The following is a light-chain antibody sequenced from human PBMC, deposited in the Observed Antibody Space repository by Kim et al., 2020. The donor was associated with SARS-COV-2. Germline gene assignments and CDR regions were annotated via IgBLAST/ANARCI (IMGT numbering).Light chain of an antibody. V-gene: IGLV2-14*01. CDR3: SSYTSSSTLV. CDR2: EVS. CDR1: SSDVGGYNY. Sequence: GQSITMSCTGSSSDVGGYNYVSWYQQHPGKVPKLMIFEVSKRPSGVSNRFSGSKSGSTASLTISGLQAEDEADYYCSSYTSSSTLVFGGGTQLTVL. J-gene: IGLJ2*01.